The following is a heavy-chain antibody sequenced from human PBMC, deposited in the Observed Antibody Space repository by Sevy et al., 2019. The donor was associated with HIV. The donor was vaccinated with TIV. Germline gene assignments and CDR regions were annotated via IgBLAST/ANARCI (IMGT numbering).Heavy chain of an antibody. V-gene: IGHV4-59*01. CDR3: ARAPPVRSGDDSLNWFDP. CDR1: GGSISAYH. D-gene: IGHD5-12*01. CDR2: IHYTGTT. Sequence: SETLSLTCTVSGGSISAYHWSWIRQPPGKGLEYIGYIHYTGTTNYNPSLKSRVTISVDTSKNQFPLKLSSVTAADTALYYCARAPPVRSGDDSLNWFDPWGQRTLVTVSS. J-gene: IGHJ5*02.